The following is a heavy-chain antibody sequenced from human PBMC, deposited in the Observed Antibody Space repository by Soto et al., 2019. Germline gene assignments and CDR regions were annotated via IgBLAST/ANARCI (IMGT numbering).Heavy chain of an antibody. J-gene: IGHJ4*02. CDR1: GFTVDSNY. Sequence: EVQLVEFGGDLVQRGGSLRLSCAASGFTVDSNYMSWVRQAPGKGLEWISVIYAGDATYYADSVKGRFAISRDDSKNTLYLQMSSLRPDDTAVYYCARVGFGSGSFPFDYWGQGTQVTVPS. CDR2: IYAGDAT. D-gene: IGHD3-10*01. CDR3: ARVGFGSGSFPFDY. V-gene: IGHV3-66*01.